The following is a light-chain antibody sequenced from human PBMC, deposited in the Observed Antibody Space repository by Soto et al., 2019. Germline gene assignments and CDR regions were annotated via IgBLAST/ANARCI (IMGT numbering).Light chain of an antibody. Sequence: EIVMTQSPATLSVSPGERATLSCRASQSVSSNLAWYQQKAGQAPRLLINGASTRATGIPARFSGSGSGTEFTLTISSLQSEDFAVYNCQQYNNCPPMYTFGQGTKLEIK. CDR2: GAS. V-gene: IGKV3-15*01. J-gene: IGKJ2*01. CDR1: QSVSSN. CDR3: QQYNNCPPMYT.